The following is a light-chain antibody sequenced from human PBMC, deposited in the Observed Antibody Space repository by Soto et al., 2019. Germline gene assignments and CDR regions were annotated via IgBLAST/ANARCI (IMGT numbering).Light chain of an antibody. CDR2: GAS. CDR3: QQYGSSLGWT. V-gene: IGKV3-20*01. J-gene: IGKJ1*01. Sequence: EIVLTQSPCTLSLSPGERATLSCRASQSVSSSYLAWYQQKPGQAPRLLIYGASSRATGIPDRFSGSGSGADFTLTISRLEPEDFAVYYCQQYGSSLGWTFGQGTKVDIK. CDR1: QSVSSSY.